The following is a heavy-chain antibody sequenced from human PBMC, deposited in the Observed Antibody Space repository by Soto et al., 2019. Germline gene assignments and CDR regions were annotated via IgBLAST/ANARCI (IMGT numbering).Heavy chain of an antibody. CDR3: ATTRKYYYDSSGYDAFDI. Sequence: ASVKVSCKASGYTFTSYAMHWVRQAPGQRLEWMGWINANSGNTKYSQKFQGWVTMTRDTSVSTAYMELSRLRSDDTAVYYCATTRKYYYDSSGYDAFDIWGQGTMVTVSS. D-gene: IGHD3-22*01. V-gene: IGHV1-3*01. J-gene: IGHJ3*02. CDR2: INANSGNT. CDR1: GYTFTSYA.